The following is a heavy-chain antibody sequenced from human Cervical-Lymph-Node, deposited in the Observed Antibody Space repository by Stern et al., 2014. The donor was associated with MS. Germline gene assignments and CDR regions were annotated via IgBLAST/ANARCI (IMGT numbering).Heavy chain of an antibody. Sequence: VQLVESGAELKKPGSSVKVSCKASGGTFSRFAFSWVRQAPGQGLEWMGMIVPMFGISNYAQRFQGRVTITADESASVVYMELSSLRSEDTAIYFCARDLAVNTGYYFDDWGQGTLVSVSS. D-gene: IGHD3-22*01. CDR1: GGTFSRFA. CDR2: IVPMFGIS. CDR3: ARDLAVNTGYYFDD. J-gene: IGHJ4*02. V-gene: IGHV1-69*18.